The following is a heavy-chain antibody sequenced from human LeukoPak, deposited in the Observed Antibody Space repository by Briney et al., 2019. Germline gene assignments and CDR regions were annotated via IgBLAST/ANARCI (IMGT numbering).Heavy chain of an antibody. J-gene: IGHJ4*02. CDR2: IRNDGSKK. CDR1: EFIFSNHG. V-gene: IGHV3-30*02. Sequence: TGGSLRLSCAASEFIFSNHGMHWVRQAPGKGLEWVAFIRNDGSKKYYAESVKGRFTISRDNSKNTLYLQMDSLGVEDTALYYCANEGFWGQGTLVTVSS. CDR3: ANEGF.